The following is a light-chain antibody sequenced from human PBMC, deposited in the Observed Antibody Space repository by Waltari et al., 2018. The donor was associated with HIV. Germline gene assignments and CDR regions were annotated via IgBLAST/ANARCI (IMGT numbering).Light chain of an antibody. CDR2: DAS. J-gene: IGKJ5*01. V-gene: IGKV3-11*01. Sequence: EIVVTQFPATLSLSPGERATLSGRVSQRVSIYFAWYRQKPGQAPRLLIYDASTRAAGIPTRFSGRGSETDFTLTISSLEPDDSAVYYCQQRGVWPLTFGQGTRLEIK. CDR1: QRVSIY. CDR3: QQRGVWPLT.